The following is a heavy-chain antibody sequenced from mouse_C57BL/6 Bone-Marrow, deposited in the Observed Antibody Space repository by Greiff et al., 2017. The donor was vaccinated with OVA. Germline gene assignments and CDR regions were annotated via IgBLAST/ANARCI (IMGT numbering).Heavy chain of an antibody. CDR3: ARDRTTVVEGYWYFDV. CDR2: IYPRDGST. CDR1: GYTFTSYD. V-gene: IGHV1-85*01. D-gene: IGHD1-1*01. Sequence: VQLQQSGPELVKPGASVKLSCKASGYTFTSYDINWVKQRPGQGLEWIGWIYPRDGSTTYNEKFKGKGTLTVDTSSSTAYMELHSLTSEAAAVYFCARDRTTVVEGYWYFDVWGTGTTVTVSS. J-gene: IGHJ1*03.